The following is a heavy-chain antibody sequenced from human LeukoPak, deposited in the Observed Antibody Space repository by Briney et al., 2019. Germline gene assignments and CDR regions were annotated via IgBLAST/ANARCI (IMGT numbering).Heavy chain of an antibody. CDR1: GFTFSSYG. CDR2: ISTDGRHQ. D-gene: IGHD5-18*01. J-gene: IGHJ4*02. Sequence: LTGGSLRLSCAASGFTFSSYGIHWVRQAPGRGPEWVAAISTDGRHQHYADSVKGRFTISRDNAENSLYLQMNSLRVEDTAFYYCARDLAYSRLDYWGQGMLVTVSS. CDR3: ARDLAYSRLDY. V-gene: IGHV3-33*08.